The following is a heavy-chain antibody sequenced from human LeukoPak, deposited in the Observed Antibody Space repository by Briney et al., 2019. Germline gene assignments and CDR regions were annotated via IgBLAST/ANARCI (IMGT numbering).Heavy chain of an antibody. D-gene: IGHD3-10*01. Sequence: ASVKVSCKASGYTFTGYHMHWVRQAPGQGLEWMGWINPNSGGTNYAQKFQGRVTMTRDTSISTAYMELSRLRSDDTAVYYCARDRLKMVRGSLDYWGQGTLVTVSS. CDR3: ARDRLKMVRGSLDY. J-gene: IGHJ4*02. V-gene: IGHV1-2*02. CDR2: INPNSGGT. CDR1: GYTFTGYH.